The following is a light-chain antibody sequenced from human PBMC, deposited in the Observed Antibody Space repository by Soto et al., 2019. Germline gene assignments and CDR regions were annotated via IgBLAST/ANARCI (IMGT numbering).Light chain of an antibody. CDR3: SSYTSSSTPYV. V-gene: IGLV2-14*01. J-gene: IGLJ1*01. CDR1: SSDVGGYNY. Sequence: LTQPASVSGSPGQSITISCTGTSSDVGGYNYVSWYQQHPGKAPKLMIYEVSNRPSGVSNRFSGSKSGNTASLTISGLRAEDEADYYCSSYTSSSTPYVFGTGTKV. CDR2: EVS.